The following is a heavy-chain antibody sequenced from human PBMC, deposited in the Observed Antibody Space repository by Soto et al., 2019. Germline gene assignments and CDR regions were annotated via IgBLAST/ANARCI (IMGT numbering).Heavy chain of an antibody. CDR1: GFTFSTYA. Sequence: QVQLVESGGGVVQPGRSLRLSCAASGFTFSTYAMHWVRQAPGKGLEWVAVISYDGSNKYYADSVKGRFTISRDNSKNTLSLQRNSLRAEDTAVYYCAVRGVVDYGFDYWGQGTLVTVSS. CDR2: ISYDGSNK. J-gene: IGHJ4*02. D-gene: IGHD4-17*01. CDR3: AVRGVVDYGFDY. V-gene: IGHV3-30-3*01.